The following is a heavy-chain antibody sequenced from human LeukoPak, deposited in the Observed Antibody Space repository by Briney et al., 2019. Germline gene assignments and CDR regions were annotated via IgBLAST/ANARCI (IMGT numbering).Heavy chain of an antibody. D-gene: IGHD3-3*01. Sequence: GASVKVSCKASGYTFTSYAISCVRQAPGQGLEWMGGIIPIFGTANYAQKFQGRVTITADESTSTAYMELSSLRSEDTAVYYCASLKVVDYDFWSGPSYYFDYWGQGTLVTVSS. V-gene: IGHV1-69*13. CDR2: IIPIFGTA. CDR1: GYTFTSYA. J-gene: IGHJ4*02. CDR3: ASLKVVDYDFWSGPSYYFDY.